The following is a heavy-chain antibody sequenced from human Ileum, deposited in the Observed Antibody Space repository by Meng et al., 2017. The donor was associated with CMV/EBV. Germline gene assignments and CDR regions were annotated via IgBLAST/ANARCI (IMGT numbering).Heavy chain of an antibody. Sequence: GESLKISCAASGFTFSSYSMNWVRQAPGKGLEWVSSISSSSSYIYYADSVQGRFTISRDNAKNSLYLQMNSLRAEDTAVYYCARKFSLYYFDYWGQGTLVTVSS. CDR1: GFTFSSYS. V-gene: IGHV3-21*01. J-gene: IGHJ4*02. CDR2: ISSSSSYI. CDR3: ARKFSLYYFDY.